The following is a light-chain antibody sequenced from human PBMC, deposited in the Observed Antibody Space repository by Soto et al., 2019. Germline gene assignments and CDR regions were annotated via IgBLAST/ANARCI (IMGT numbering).Light chain of an antibody. CDR2: DAS. V-gene: IGKV1-5*01. CDR1: ETINTW. Sequence: DLQMTQSPSSLSVSVGDRVTITCRASETINTWLAWYQQKPGKAPKILIYDASKLERGVPSRLSGSGSGAEFTLTISSLQPDDLGTYYCQQYSSYPLTFGGGTKVEL. CDR3: QQYSSYPLT. J-gene: IGKJ4*01.